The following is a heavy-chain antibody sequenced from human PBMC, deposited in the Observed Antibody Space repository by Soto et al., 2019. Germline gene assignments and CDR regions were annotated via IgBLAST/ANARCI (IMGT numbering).Heavy chain of an antibody. Sequence: SETLSLTCAVSGGSISSGGYYWSWIRQHPGKGLEWIGYIYYSGSTYYNPSLKSRVTISVDTSKNQFSLKLSSVTAADTAVYYCARVRRGLYSSSWYEVGYWGQGTLVTVSS. D-gene: IGHD6-13*01. CDR2: IYYSGST. J-gene: IGHJ4*02. V-gene: IGHV4-31*11. CDR3: ARVRRGLYSSSWYEVGY. CDR1: GGSISSGGYY.